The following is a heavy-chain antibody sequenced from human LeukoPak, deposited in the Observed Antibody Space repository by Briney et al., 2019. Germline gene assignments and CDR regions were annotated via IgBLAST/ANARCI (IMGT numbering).Heavy chain of an antibody. CDR3: ARAQSPYDFWSGYYRRNWFDP. D-gene: IGHD3-3*01. CDR1: GGSFSGYY. J-gene: IGHJ5*02. V-gene: IGHV4-34*01. Sequence: SETLSLTCAVYGGSFSGYYWSWIRQPPGKGLGWIGEINHSGSTNYNPSLKSRVTISVDTSKNQFSLKLSSVTAADTAVYYCARAQSPYDFWSGYYRRNWFDPWGQGTLVTVSS. CDR2: INHSGST.